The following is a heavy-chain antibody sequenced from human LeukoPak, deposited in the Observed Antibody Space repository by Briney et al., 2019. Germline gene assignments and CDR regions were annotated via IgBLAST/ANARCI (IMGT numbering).Heavy chain of an antibody. J-gene: IGHJ1*01. D-gene: IGHD2-21*02. CDR3: ARRGMGDPGRGYFQH. V-gene: IGHV1-69*13. CDR2: IIPIFGTA. Sequence: GASVKVSCKASGGTFSSYAISWVRQAPGQGLEWMGGIIPIFGTANYAQKFQGRVTITADESTSTAYMELSSLRSEDTAVYYCARRGMGDPGRGYFQHWGQGTLVTVSS. CDR1: GGTFSSYA.